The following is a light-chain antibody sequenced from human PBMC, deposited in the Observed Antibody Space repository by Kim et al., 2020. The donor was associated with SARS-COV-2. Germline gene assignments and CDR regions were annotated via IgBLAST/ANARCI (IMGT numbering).Light chain of an antibody. CDR1: QSISSN. CDR3: HQYNNWPQT. V-gene: IGKV3-15*01. CDR2: AAS. J-gene: IGKJ1*01. Sequence: LSAGESATLSCRASQSISSNLAWFQHKPGQAPRLLIYAASTRATAIPGRFSGSGSGTEFTLAISSLQSEDFAVYYCHQYNNWPQTFGQGTKVDIK.